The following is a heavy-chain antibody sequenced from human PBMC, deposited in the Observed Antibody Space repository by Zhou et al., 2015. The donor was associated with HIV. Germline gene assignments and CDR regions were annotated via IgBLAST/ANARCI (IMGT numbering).Heavy chain of an antibody. CDR1: GGTFSDYS. J-gene: IGHJ1*01. V-gene: IGHV1-69*06. CDR3: ARATTPQPSLSSFLT. D-gene: IGHD1-1*01. Sequence: QVQLVQSGTAVKKPGSSVKVSCESSGGTFSDYSINWVRQAPGQGLEWMGGIIPLFPTPNYAQTFQGRLTITADRSSGTAYMELTRLTSDDTAVYYCARATTPQPSLSSFLTWGQGTLISVSS. CDR2: IIPLFPTP.